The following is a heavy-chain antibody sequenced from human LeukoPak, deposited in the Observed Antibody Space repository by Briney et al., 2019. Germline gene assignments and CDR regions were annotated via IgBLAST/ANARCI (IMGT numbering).Heavy chain of an antibody. CDR2: ISGSGGST. D-gene: IGHD6-6*01. V-gene: IGHV3-23*01. Sequence: PGGSLRLPCAASGSTFSTYATSGVRPATRKGLAWVSAISGSGGSTYYADSVKGRFTISRDNSKNTLYLQMNSLRAEDTAVYYCAKDPAARPYYYYMDVWGKGTTVTVSS. CDR3: AKDPAARPYYYYMDV. CDR1: GSTFSTYA. J-gene: IGHJ6*03.